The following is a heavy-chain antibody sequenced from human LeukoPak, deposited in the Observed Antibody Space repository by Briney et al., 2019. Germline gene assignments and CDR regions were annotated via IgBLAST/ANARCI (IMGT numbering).Heavy chain of an antibody. D-gene: IGHD4-17*01. Sequence: GASVKVSCKASGYTFTGYYMHWVRQAPGQGLEWMGWINPNSGGTNYAQKFQGRVTMTRDTSISTAYMELSRLRSDDTAVYYCARAYGDYDYYFDYWGQGTLVTVSS. CDR2: INPNSGGT. CDR1: GYTFTGYY. CDR3: ARAYGDYDYYFDY. V-gene: IGHV1-2*02. J-gene: IGHJ4*02.